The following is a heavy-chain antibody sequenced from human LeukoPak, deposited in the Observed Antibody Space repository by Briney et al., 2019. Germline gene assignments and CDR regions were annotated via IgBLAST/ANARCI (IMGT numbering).Heavy chain of an antibody. CDR2: SYYSGST. D-gene: IGHD5-18*01. J-gene: IGHJ4*02. CDR1: GGSISSYY. V-gene: IGHV4-59*08. CDR3: ARHGGGIQLWFFDY. Sequence: SETLSLTCTVSGGSISSYYWSWIRQPPGKGLEWIGYSYYSGSTNYNPSLKSRVTISLDTSKNQFSLNLSSVTAADTAVYYCARHGGGIQLWFFDYWGQGTLVTVSS.